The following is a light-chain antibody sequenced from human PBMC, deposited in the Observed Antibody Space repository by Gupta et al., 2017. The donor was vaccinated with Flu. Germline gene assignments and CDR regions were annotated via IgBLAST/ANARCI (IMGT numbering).Light chain of an antibody. Sequence: TVVTQEPSFSVSPGGTVTLTCGLSSGSVSTSYYPSWYQQTPGQAPRTLIYSTNTRSAWVPDRFSGSILGNKAALTITGAQADDESDYYCVLYMGSGMWVFGGGTKLTVL. CDR1: SGSVSTSYY. CDR2: STN. J-gene: IGLJ3*02. V-gene: IGLV8-61*01. CDR3: VLYMGSGMWV.